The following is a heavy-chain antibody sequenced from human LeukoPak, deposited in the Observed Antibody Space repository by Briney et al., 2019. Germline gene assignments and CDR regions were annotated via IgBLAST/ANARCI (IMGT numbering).Heavy chain of an antibody. J-gene: IGHJ4*02. V-gene: IGHV3-33*01. D-gene: IGHD3-9*01. CDR3: ARDPLLYDILTSYYFDY. Sequence: GGSLRLSCAASGFTFSTYGMHWVRQAPGKGLEWVTVIWHDGSIKYYADSVKGRFTISRDNSNNTLYLQMNSLRAEDTAVYYCARDPLLYDILTSYYFDYWGQGTLVTVSS. CDR2: IWHDGSIK. CDR1: GFTFSTYG.